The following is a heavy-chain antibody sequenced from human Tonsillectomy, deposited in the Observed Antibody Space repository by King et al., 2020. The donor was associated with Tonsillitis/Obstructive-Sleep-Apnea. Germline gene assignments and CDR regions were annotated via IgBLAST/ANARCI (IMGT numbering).Heavy chain of an antibody. CDR1: GFTFRSYA. J-gene: IGHJ6*03. Sequence: VQLVESGGGLVQPGGSLRLSCAASGFTFRSYAMSWVRQAPGKGLEWVSAISGSGGSTYYADSVKGRFTISRDNSKNTLYLQMNSLRAEDTAVYYCAKDLRDIVVVPAAIGPYYYYYMDVWGKGTTVTVSS. CDR2: ISGSGGST. D-gene: IGHD2-2*01. V-gene: IGHV3-23*04. CDR3: AKDLRDIVVVPAAIGPYYYYYMDV.